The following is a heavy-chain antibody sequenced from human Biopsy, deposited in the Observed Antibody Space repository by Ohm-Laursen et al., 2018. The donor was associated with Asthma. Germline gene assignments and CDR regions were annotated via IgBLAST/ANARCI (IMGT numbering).Heavy chain of an antibody. CDR2: IHYSGST. CDR3: ARASVAASSNWFDP. D-gene: IGHD6-19*01. J-gene: IGHJ5*02. V-gene: IGHV4-30-4*01. Sequence: SQTLSLTCTVSGAPIKTDDHYWSWLRQPPGKGLEWVGFIHYSGSTSYNPSLKGGVTISVDTSKNQFSLKLSSVTAADTAVYYCARASVAASSNWFDPWGQGTLVTVSS. CDR1: GAPIKTDDHY.